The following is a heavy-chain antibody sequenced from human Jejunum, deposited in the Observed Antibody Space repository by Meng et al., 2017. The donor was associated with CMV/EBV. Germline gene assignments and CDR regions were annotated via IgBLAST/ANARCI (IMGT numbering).Heavy chain of an antibody. D-gene: IGHD2-8*02. CDR3: ARDTVHDY. Sequence: SVSVSCKASGYTFGAYYTHWVRQAPGQGLDWMGWINPNTGGTKYAEKFQGRVTMTRDTSINTAYMELTRLRSDDTAVYYCARDTVHDYWGQGTLVTVSS. CDR2: INPNTGGT. CDR1: GYTFGAYY. J-gene: IGHJ4*02. V-gene: IGHV1-2*02.